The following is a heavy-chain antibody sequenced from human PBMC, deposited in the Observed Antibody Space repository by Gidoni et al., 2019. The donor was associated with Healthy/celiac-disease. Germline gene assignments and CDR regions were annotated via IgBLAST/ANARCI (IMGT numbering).Heavy chain of an antibody. CDR2: ISYDGSNK. Sequence: QVQLVESGGGVVQPGRSLRLSCAASGFTFSSYGMHWVRQAPGKGLEWVAVISYDGSNKYYADSVKGRFTISRDNSKNTLYLQMNSLRAEDTAVYYCAKVAVADDFDYWGQGTLVTVSS. V-gene: IGHV3-30*18. D-gene: IGHD6-19*01. J-gene: IGHJ4*02. CDR1: GFTFSSYG. CDR3: AKVAVADDFDY.